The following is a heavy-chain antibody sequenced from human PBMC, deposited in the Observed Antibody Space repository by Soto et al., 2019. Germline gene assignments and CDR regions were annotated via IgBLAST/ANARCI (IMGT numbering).Heavy chain of an antibody. CDR3: VKYYYDSTGYYPPYFGY. CDR2: IWYDGSRR. CDR1: GFTFSNYG. V-gene: IGHV3-33*06. J-gene: IGHJ4*02. Sequence: QSGGSLRLSCAASGFTFSNYGMHWVRQAPGKGLEWVAVIWYDGSRRYYADSVKGRFTISRDNSKNTLSLQMYSLTAEDTAVYYCVKYYYDSTGYYPPYFGYWGQGALVTVSS. D-gene: IGHD3-9*01.